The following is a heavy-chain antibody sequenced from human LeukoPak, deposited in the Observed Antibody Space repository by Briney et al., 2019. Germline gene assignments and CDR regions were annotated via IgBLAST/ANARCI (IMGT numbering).Heavy chain of an antibody. D-gene: IGHD6-13*01. CDR3: ARDPGSSWYDNWFDP. CDR2: INHSGST. V-gene: IGHV4-34*01. J-gene: IGHJ5*02. Sequence: SETLSLTCTISGGSISSYYWSWIRQPPGKGLEWIGEINHSGSTNYNPSLKSRVTISVDTSKNQFSLKLSSVTAADTAVYYCARDPGSSWYDNWFDPWGQGTLVTVSS. CDR1: GGSISSYY.